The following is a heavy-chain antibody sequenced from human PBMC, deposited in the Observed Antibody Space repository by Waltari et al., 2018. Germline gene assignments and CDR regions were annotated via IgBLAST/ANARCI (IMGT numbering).Heavy chain of an antibody. CDR2: IKQDGSAK. V-gene: IGHV3-7*01. Sequence: EVQLVESGGGLVPTGGSLRLPWSSSGFPLSHYWKTWVRQAPGKGLEWVANIKQDGSAKYYVDSVKGRFTISRDNARNSLFLQMDSLRAEDTAVYYCARLAVWVAQEDFWGQGTLVTVSS. CDR3: ARLAVWVAQEDF. CDR1: GFPLSHYW. J-gene: IGHJ4*02. D-gene: IGHD1-26*01.